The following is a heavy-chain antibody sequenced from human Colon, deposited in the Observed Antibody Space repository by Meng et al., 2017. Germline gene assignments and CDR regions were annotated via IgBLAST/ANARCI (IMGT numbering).Heavy chain of an antibody. J-gene: IGHJ4*02. CDR1: GGPFRGYN. CDR2: INHGGSS. CDR3: ARQNKEIRGLIRDY. D-gene: IGHD3-10*01. V-gene: IGHV4-34*01. Sequence: QVQLQQWGAGLLKPSETLSSTCAVHGGPFRGYNWCWIRQPPGKGLEWIGEINHGGSSNYNPSLKSRVTILVDTSKNQFSLKLSSVTAADTAVYYCARQNKEIRGLIRDYWGQGTLVTVSS.